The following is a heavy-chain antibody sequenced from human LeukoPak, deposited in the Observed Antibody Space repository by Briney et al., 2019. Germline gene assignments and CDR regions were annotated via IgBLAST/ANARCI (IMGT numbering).Heavy chain of an antibody. D-gene: IGHD2-2*02. Sequence: GASVKVSCKASGYTFTSYYMHWVRQAPGQGLEWMGIINPSGGSTSYAQKFQGRVTMTRDTSTSTVYMELSSLRSEDTALYYCAKDIGCSSTSCYMRWAYYYYYGMDVWGQGTTVTVSS. CDR3: AKDIGCSSTSCYMRWAYYYYYGMDV. J-gene: IGHJ6*02. V-gene: IGHV1-46*01. CDR1: GYTFTSYY. CDR2: INPSGGST.